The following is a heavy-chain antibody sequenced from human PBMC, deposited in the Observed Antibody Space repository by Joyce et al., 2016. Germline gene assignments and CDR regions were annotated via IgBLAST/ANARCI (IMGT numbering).Heavy chain of an antibody. V-gene: IGHV6-1*01. CDR3: ARAGYYHTSGYYYPNFDY. Sequence: QVQLQQSGPGLVKPSQTLSLTCALSGASVSSNSAAWNWIRQSPSQGLEWLGRTYYRSKWYSDYALSVKSRITINPDTPKNQFSLQLNSVTPEDAAVYYCARAGYYHTSGYYYPNFDYWGPGTLVTVSS. CDR2: TYYRSKWYS. CDR1: GASVSSNSAA. D-gene: IGHD3-22*01. J-gene: IGHJ4*02.